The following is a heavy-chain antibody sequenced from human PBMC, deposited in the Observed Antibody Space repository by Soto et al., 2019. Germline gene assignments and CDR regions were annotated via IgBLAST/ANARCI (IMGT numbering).Heavy chain of an antibody. CDR2: IYHSGST. CDR3: ARVGRVGDSSGYYYYGMDV. CDR1: GGSISSGGYS. V-gene: IGHV4-30-2*01. D-gene: IGHD3-22*01. J-gene: IGHJ6*02. Sequence: PSETLSLTCAVSGGSISSGGYSWSWIRQPPGKGLEWIGYIYHSGSTYYNPSLKSRVTISVDRSQNQFSLKLSSVTAADTAVYYCARVGRVGDSSGYYYYGMDVWGQGTTVTVSS.